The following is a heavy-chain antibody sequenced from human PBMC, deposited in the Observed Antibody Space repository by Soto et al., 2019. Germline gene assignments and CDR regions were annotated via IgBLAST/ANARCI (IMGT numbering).Heavy chain of an antibody. Sequence: SETLSLTCTVSGGSISSYYWSWIRQPPGKGLEWIGYIYYSGSTNYNPSLKSRVTISVDRSKNQFSLKLSSVTAADTAVYYCASATGLKYYDFWSGYYTYFDYWGQGTLVTVSS. D-gene: IGHD3-3*01. CDR1: GGSISSYY. CDR2: IYYSGST. V-gene: IGHV4-59*12. CDR3: ASATGLKYYDFWSGYYTYFDY. J-gene: IGHJ4*02.